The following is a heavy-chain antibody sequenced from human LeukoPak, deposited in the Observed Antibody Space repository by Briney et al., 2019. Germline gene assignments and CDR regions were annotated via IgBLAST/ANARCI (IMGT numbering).Heavy chain of an antibody. V-gene: IGHV3-74*01. CDR2: INSDGSGT. D-gene: IGHD4-23*01. CDR1: RFTFSSYW. Sequence: GGSLRLSCAASRFTFSSYWMHWVRQAPGKGLVWVSRINSDGSGTIYADSVRGRFTISRDNAKNTLYLQVNSLRAEDTAVYYCARTEGTVAYDSWGQGTLVTVSS. CDR3: ARTEGTVAYDS. J-gene: IGHJ5*01.